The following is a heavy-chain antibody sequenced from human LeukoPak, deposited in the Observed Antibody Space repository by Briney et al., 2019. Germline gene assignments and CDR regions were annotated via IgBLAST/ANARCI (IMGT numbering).Heavy chain of an antibody. CDR2: INPNGGNT. CDR3: ARTSYLRSAFDI. V-gene: IGHV1-46*03. J-gene: IGHJ3*02. Sequence: ASVKVSCKASGYTFTSYYMHWVLQAPGQGLEWMGLINPNGGNTNYTQNFQGRVTMTRDTSTSTVYMELSSLRSEDTAVYYCARTSYLRSAFDIWGQGTMVTVSS. CDR1: GYTFTSYY.